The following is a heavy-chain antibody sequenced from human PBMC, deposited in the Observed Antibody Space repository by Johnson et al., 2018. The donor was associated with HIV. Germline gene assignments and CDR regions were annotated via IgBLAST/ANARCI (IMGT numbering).Heavy chain of an antibody. Sequence: EKLVESGGGLVQPGGSLRLSCAASGFTVNSNYMSWVRQAPGKGLEWVSVIYSGGSTYYADSVKGRFTISRDNSKNTLYLQMNSLRAEDTAVYYCARDDIRDGKSFDIWGQGTMVTVSS. CDR3: ARDDIRDGKSFDI. V-gene: IGHV3-66*01. CDR2: IYSGGST. CDR1: GFTVNSNY. J-gene: IGHJ3*02.